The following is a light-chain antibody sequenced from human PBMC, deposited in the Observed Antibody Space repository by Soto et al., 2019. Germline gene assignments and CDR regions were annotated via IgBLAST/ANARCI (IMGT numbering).Light chain of an antibody. CDR2: EVT. V-gene: IGLV2-8*01. CDR3: NSYAGSNNLV. Sequence: QSALTQPPSASGSPGQSVTISCTGTSSDVGAYNYVSWYQQHPGEVPKILIYEVTQRPSGVPDRFSGSKSGNTASLTVSGLQAEYEADYYCNSYAGSNNLVFGGGTKLTVL. J-gene: IGLJ2*01. CDR1: SSDVGAYNY.